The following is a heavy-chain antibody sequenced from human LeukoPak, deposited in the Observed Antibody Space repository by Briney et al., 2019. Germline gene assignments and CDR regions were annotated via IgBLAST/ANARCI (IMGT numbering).Heavy chain of an antibody. CDR3: ARVDSNYGFDY. CDR2: IYYSGST. J-gene: IGHJ4*02. V-gene: IGHV4-59*01. D-gene: IGHD4-11*01. Sequence: PSETLSLTCTVSGGSISSYYWSWIRQPPGKGLEWIGYIYYSGSTNYNPSLKSRVTISVDTSKSQFSLKLSSVTAADTAVYYCARVDSNYGFDYWGQGTLVTVSS. CDR1: GGSISSYY.